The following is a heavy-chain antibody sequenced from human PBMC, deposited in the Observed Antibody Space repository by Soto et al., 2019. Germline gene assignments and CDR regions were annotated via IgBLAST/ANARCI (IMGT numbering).Heavy chain of an antibody. CDR2: IYYSGST. D-gene: IGHD6-13*01. J-gene: IGHJ4*02. CDR1: GGSVSSGSYY. V-gene: IGHV4-61*01. Sequence: SETLSLTCTVSGGSVSSGSYYWSWIRQPPGKGLEWIGYIYYSGSTNYNPSLKSRVTISVDTSKNQFSLKLSSVTAADTAVYYCARDTAIAAADTHYFDYWGQGTLVTVSS. CDR3: ARDTAIAAADTHYFDY.